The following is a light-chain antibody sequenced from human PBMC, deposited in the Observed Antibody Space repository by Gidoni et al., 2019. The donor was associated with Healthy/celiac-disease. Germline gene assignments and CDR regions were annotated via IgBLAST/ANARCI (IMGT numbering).Light chain of an antibody. CDR2: WAS. Sequence: DIVMTQSPDSLAVSLGKRATINCKSSQSVLYSSNNKNYLAWYQQKPGQPPKLLIYWASTRESGVPDRFSGSGSGTDFTLTISSLQAEDVAVYYCQQYYSTPWTFXXXTKVEIK. CDR1: QSVLYSSNNKNY. V-gene: IGKV4-1*01. J-gene: IGKJ1*01. CDR3: QQYYSTPWT.